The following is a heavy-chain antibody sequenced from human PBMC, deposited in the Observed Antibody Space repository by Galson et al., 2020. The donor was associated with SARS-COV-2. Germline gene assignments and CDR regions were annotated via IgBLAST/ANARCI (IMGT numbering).Heavy chain of an antibody. Sequence: GGSLRLSCAASDFTFNTYSMNWVRQAPGKGLEWVSSISSTSTYIYYADSVKGRFTVSRDNAKKSLYLQMNSLTAEDTAVYYCARDSASGITMIGNWYFDLWGRGTLVTVSS. CDR1: DFTFNTYS. D-gene: IGHD3-22*01. CDR3: ARDSASGITMIGNWYFDL. V-gene: IGHV3-21*01. CDR2: ISSTSTYI. J-gene: IGHJ2*01.